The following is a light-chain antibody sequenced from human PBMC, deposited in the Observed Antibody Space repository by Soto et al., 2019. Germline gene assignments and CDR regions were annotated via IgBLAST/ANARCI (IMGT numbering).Light chain of an antibody. CDR1: QSISSW. CDR2: KAS. Sequence: DIQMTQPPSTLSASVGDRVTITCRASQSISSWLAWYQQKPGKAPKLLIYKASSLESGVPSRFSGSGSGTEFTLTISSLQPDDFATYYCQQYNSCTWTFGQGTKVEIK. J-gene: IGKJ1*01. CDR3: QQYNSCTWT. V-gene: IGKV1-5*03.